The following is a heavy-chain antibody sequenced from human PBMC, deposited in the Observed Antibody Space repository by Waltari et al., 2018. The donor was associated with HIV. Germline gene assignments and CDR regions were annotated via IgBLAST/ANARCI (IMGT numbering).Heavy chain of an antibody. CDR3: VKEHQYSHTWYSYYGMDV. CDR2: ISGSGGNT. V-gene: IGHV3-23*01. J-gene: IGHJ6*02. CDR1: GFTYSNYG. Sequence: EVQLLEFGGGWVRTGGSLSIPSAASGFTYSNYGMTCVGQAPGKGLEWVSAISGSGGNTYYADSLKGRFTISRDNSKNTLYLQMNSLRAEDTAVYFCVKEHQYSHTWYSYYGMDVWGQGTTVTVSS. D-gene: IGHD6-13*01.